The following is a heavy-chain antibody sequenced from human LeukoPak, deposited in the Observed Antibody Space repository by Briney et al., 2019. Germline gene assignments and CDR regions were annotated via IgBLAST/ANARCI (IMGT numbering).Heavy chain of an antibody. CDR1: GFTFSNYA. CDR3: ATLNYYDSSGY. D-gene: IGHD3-22*01. Sequence: GGSLRLSCAAPGFTFSNYAMYWVRQTPGKGLEWVAVISYDGSNKYYADSVKGRFTISRDNSKNTLYLQMNSLRAEDTAVYYCATLNYYDSSGYWGQGTLVTVSS. J-gene: IGHJ4*02. V-gene: IGHV3-30-3*01. CDR2: ISYDGSNK.